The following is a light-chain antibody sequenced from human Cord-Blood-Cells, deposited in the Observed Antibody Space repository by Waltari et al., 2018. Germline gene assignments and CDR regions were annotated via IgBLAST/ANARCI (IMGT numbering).Light chain of an antibody. J-gene: IGKJ4*01. CDR3: QQYGSSPPLT. CDR2: GAS. V-gene: IGKV3-20*01. CDR1: QSVSSSY. Sequence: SPGERATLSCRASQSVSSSYLAWYQQKPGQAPRLLIYGASSRATGIPDRFSGSGSGTDFTLTISRLEPEDFAVYYCQQYGSSPPLTFGGGTKVEIK.